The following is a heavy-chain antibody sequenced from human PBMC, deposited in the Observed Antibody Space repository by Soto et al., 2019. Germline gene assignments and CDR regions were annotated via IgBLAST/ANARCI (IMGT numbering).Heavy chain of an antibody. V-gene: IGHV4-4*02. CDR1: GGSISSSNW. D-gene: IGHD2-2*01. CDR3: ARDREIVVVPAAMNYYYYGMDG. J-gene: IGHJ6*02. Sequence: SETLSLTCAVSGGSISSSNWWSWVRQPPGKGLEWIGEIYHSGSTNYNPSLKSRVTISVDKSKNQFSLKLSSVTAADTAVYYCARDREIVVVPAAMNYYYYGMDGWGQGTTVTVSS. CDR2: IYHSGST.